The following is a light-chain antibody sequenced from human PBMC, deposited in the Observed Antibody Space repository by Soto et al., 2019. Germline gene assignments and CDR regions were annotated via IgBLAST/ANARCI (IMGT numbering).Light chain of an antibody. CDR1: SSDVGGYNY. J-gene: IGLJ1*01. CDR3: CSYAGSYTDV. V-gene: IGLV2-11*01. CDR2: DVS. Sequence: QSALTQPRSVSGSPGQSVTISCTGTSSDVGGYNYVSWYQQHPGKAPKLMIYDVSKRPSGVPDRFSGSKSGNTASLTISGLQAEDEADYYCCSYAGSYTDVFGTGTNSPS.